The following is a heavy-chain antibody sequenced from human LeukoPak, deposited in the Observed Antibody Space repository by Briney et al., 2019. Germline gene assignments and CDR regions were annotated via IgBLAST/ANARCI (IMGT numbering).Heavy chain of an antibody. CDR3: ARDLFLVCSGGSCYSTPIGMDV. CDR2: IYYSGST. V-gene: IGHV4-31*03. CDR1: GGSLSSGGYY. J-gene: IGHJ6*04. D-gene: IGHD2-15*01. Sequence: SQTLSLPCTVSGGSLSSGGYYWSWIRRHPGKGLEWFGYIYYSGSTYYNPSRQSRVTKTVDTSKYQFSLKLSSVTAADTAVYYCARDLFLVCSGGSCYSTPIGMDVWGKGATGTVSS.